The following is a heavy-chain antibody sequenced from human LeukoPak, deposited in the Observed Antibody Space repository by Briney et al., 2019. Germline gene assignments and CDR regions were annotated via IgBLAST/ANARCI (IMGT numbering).Heavy chain of an antibody. V-gene: IGHV3-9*01. CDR1: GFTFDDYA. CDR2: ISWNSGSI. CDR3: AKQSESYGMDV. Sequence: GRSLRLSCAASGFTFDDYAMHWVRQALGKGLEWVSGISWNSGSIGYADSVEGRFTISRDNAKNSLYLQMNSLRAEDTALYYCAKQSESYGMDVWGQGTTVTVSS. J-gene: IGHJ6*02.